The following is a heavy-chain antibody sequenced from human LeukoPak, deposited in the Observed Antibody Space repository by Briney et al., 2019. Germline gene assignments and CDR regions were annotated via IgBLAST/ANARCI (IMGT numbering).Heavy chain of an antibody. CDR3: ARVGRGDYGSGNYYNGRDYYYYYYMDV. CDR2: ISIYNGHT. D-gene: IGHD3-10*01. J-gene: IGHJ6*03. V-gene: IGHV1-18*01. CDR1: VYTFSYG. Sequence: ASVKVSCKASVYTFSYGISWVRQAPGQGLEWMGWISIYNGHTNYAQKLQGRVTMTTDTSTTTAYMELRSLSSDDTAVYSCARVGRGDYGSGNYYNGRDYYYYYYMDVWGKGTTVTVSS.